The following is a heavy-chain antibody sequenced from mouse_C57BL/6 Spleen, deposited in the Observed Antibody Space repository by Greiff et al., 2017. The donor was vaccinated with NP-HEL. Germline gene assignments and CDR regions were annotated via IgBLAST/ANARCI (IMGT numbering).Heavy chain of an antibody. J-gene: IGHJ4*01. V-gene: IGHV2-2*01. CDR1: GFSLTSYG. Sequence: QVQLQQSGPGLVQPSQSLSITCTVSGFSLTSYGVHWVRQSPGKGPEWLGVIWSGGSTDYNAAFISRLSISKDNSKSQVFFKMNSLQADDTAIYYCARNDKGYAMDYWGQGTSVTVSS. CDR2: IWSGGST. CDR3: ARNDKGYAMDY.